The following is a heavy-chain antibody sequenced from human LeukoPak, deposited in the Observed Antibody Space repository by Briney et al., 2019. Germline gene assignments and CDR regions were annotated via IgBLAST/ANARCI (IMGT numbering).Heavy chain of an antibody. D-gene: IGHD6-13*01. CDR2: IKSNSNGGTI. J-gene: IGHJ3*01. CDR1: GFTVSRNY. CDR3: TTNPYSSSWLAGAFAV. V-gene: IGHV3-15*01. Sequence: GGSLRLSCAASGFTVSRNYMSWVRQAPGKGLEWVGRIKSNSNGGTIDYAAPVKGRFTISRDDPKNTLYLQMNSLKTEDTGVYYCTTNPYSSSWLAGAFAVWGQGTVVSVSS.